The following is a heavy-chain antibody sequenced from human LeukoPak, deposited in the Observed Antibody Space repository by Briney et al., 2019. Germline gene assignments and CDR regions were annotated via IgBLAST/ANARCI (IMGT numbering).Heavy chain of an antibody. J-gene: IGHJ5*02. Sequence: SETLSLTCSVSGGSISSYYWSWIRQPPGKGLEWIGYIYYSGSTNYNPSLKSRVTISVDTSKNQFSLKLSSVTAADTAVYYCARGHDFWSGSNWFYPWGQGTLVTVSS. CDR2: IYYSGST. V-gene: IGHV4-59*01. CDR3: ARGHDFWSGSNWFYP. D-gene: IGHD3-3*01. CDR1: GGSISSYY.